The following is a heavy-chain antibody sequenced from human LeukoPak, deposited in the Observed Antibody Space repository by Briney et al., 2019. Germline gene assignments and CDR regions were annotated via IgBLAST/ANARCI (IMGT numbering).Heavy chain of an antibody. V-gene: IGHV4-34*01. CDR3: VRGKFETVRGFLYHYYGMDV. D-gene: IGHD3-10*01. Sequence: PSETLSLTCAVYGGSFSGYYWSWIRQPPGKGLEWIGEISHSGSTNYNPSLKSRVTISIDTSKNQFSLKLNSVTAADTALFYCVRGKFETVRGFLYHYYGMDVWGQGTTVTVSS. J-gene: IGHJ6*02. CDR1: GGSFSGYY. CDR2: ISHSGST.